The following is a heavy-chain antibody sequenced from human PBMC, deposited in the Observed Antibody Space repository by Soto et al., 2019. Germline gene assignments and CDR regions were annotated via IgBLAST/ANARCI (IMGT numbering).Heavy chain of an antibody. V-gene: IGHV3-74*01. CDR1: GLTFSSYW. CDR2: INSDGSST. CDR3: ALSYTVPTDY. J-gene: IGHJ4*02. Sequence: EVQLVESGGGLVQPGGSLRLSCAASGLTFSSYWMHWVRQAPGKGLVWVARINSDGSSTNNADAVKGRCTISRDNAKNTLSLQMNSLRAEDTAVYYCALSYTVPTDYWGQGTLVTVSS. D-gene: IGHD4-17*01.